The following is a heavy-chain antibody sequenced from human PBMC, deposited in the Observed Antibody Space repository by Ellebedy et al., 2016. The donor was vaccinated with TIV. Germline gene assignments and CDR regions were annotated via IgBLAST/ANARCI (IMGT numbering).Heavy chain of an antibody. CDR3: ARGKLWFGELLYGLDH. CDR1: GFTFSSYW. V-gene: IGHV3-74*01. D-gene: IGHD3-10*01. Sequence: GGSLRLSCAASGFTFSSYWMHWVRQAPGKGLVWVSRINSDGSSTSYADSVKGRFTISRDNAKNTLYLQMNSLRAEDTAVYYCARGKLWFGELLYGLDHWGQGTLVTVSS. J-gene: IGHJ4*02. CDR2: INSDGSST.